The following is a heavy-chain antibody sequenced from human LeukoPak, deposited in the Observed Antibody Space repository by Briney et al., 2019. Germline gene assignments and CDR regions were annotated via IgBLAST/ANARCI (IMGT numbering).Heavy chain of an antibody. CDR3: AREGSIYYYDSSGYLGY. J-gene: IGHJ4*02. Sequence: SETLSLTCTVSGDSISSGSYYWSWIRQPAGKGLEWIGRIYSGGNTNYNPSLKSRVTISVDTSKNQFSLKLSSVTAADTAVYYCAREGSIYYYDSSGYLGYWGQGTLVPVSS. D-gene: IGHD3-22*01. CDR1: GDSISSGSYY. V-gene: IGHV4-61*02. CDR2: IYSGGNT.